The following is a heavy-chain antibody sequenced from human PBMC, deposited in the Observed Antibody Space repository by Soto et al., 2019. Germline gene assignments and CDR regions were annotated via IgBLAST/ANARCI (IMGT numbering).Heavy chain of an antibody. D-gene: IGHD1-26*01. CDR3: ARGGRGTTIYYYYGMDV. CDR1: GDSVSSNSAA. Sequence: SQTLSLTCVISGDSVSSNSAAWNWIRQSPSRGLEWLGRTYYRSKWYNDYAVSVKSRITINPDTSKNQFSLQLNSVTPEDTAVYYCARGGRGTTIYYYYGMDVWGQGTTVTVSS. CDR2: TYYRSKWYN. J-gene: IGHJ6*02. V-gene: IGHV6-1*01.